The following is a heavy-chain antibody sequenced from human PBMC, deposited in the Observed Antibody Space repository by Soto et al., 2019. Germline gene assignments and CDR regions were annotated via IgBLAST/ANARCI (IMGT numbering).Heavy chain of an antibody. D-gene: IGHD3-10*01. CDR2: IYHTGRT. J-gene: IGHJ6*02. CDR1: GDSMSRGDYY. CDR3: ARDLRFRGFYGMDV. V-gene: IGHV4-30-4*01. Sequence: SETLSLTCTVSGDSMSRGDYYWSWIRQPPGKGLEWIGFIYHTGRTYYNPSLKSRVTISVDTSKNQFSLKLSSVTAADTAVYYCARDLRFRGFYGMDVWGQGTTVTVSS.